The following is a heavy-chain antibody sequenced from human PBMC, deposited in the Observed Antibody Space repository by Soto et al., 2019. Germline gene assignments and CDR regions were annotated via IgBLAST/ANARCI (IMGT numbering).Heavy chain of an antibody. CDR3: VREGRGSFDF. J-gene: IGHJ3*01. V-gene: IGHV3-23*01. CDR1: GFIFTNYA. CDR2: IGGRGNSA. D-gene: IGHD5-12*01. Sequence: GVSLRLSCAASGFIFTNYAMNWVRQAPGKGLEWVSVIGGRGNSAYYADSVQGRFTISRDNSKNTLSLQMSSLTADDTAIYYCVREGRGSFDFWGRGTMVTVSS.